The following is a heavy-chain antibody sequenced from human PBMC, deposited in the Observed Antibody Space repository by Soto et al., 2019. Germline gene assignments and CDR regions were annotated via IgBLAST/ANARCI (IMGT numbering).Heavy chain of an antibody. CDR2: IYCDDDT. CDR1: GFSLSTSGVG. J-gene: IGHJ4*02. D-gene: IGHD3-22*01. V-gene: IGHV2-5*02. CDR3: AHRLFDTRGYYPTAFAY. Sequence: QITLKESGPTLVKPTQTLTLICTFSGFSLSTSGVGVGWIRQLPGKALEWLALIYCDDDTRHSPSLSARLTINEDTYKTQVVLTMSTRDPADTATYYCAHRLFDTRGYYPTAFAYWGQGTLVTVSS.